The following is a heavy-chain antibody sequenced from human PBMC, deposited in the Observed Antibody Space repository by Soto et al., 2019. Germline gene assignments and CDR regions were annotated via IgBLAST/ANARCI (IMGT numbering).Heavy chain of an antibody. CDR2: IGADGGNT. V-gene: IGHV3-64*01. CDR1: GFTFSYYA. J-gene: IGHJ4*02. Sequence: EVQLVESGGGLVQPGGSLRLSCAASGFTFSYYAMHWVRQAPGKGLEYVSVIGADGGNTYYANSVKGRFTISRDNSRNTLYLQMGSLRTEDTAVYYCAREPPTCGSDCYFLDYWGQGTLVTVSS. D-gene: IGHD2-21*02. CDR3: AREPPTCGSDCYFLDY.